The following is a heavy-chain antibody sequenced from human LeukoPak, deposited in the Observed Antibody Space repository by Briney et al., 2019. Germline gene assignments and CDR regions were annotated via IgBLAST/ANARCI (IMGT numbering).Heavy chain of an antibody. Sequence: PGGPWGFSVEASGLTFSSIWLSWVRKAPGKGLEGVANIRQDGSEKYYVDSVKGRFTISRDNAKNSLYLQMNSLRAEDTAVYYCARVGLYSSSWYHGNFDYWGQGTLDTVSS. CDR3: ARVGLYSSSWYHGNFDY. V-gene: IGHV3-7*01. CDR2: IRQDGSEK. J-gene: IGHJ4*02. D-gene: IGHD6-13*01. CDR1: GLTFSSIW.